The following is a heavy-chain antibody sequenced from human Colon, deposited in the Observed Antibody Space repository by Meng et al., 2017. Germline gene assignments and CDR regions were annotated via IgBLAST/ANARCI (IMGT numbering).Heavy chain of an antibody. CDR1: GYTFTGYY. J-gene: IGHJ4*02. Sequence: ASVKVSCKASGYTFTGYYMHWVRQAPGQGLEWMGWINPNSGGTNYAQKFQGRVTMTRDTSISTAYMKLSRLRSGDTAVYYCAKGPGWSPEKGYCSGGSCYSVPDSWGQGTLVTVSS. D-gene: IGHD2-15*01. CDR2: INPNSGGT. V-gene: IGHV1-2*02. CDR3: AKGPGWSPEKGYCSGGSCYSVPDS.